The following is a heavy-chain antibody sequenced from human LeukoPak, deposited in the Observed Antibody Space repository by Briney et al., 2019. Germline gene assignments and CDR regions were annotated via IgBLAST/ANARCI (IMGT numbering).Heavy chain of an antibody. CDR1: GFTFNSYA. V-gene: IGHV3-23*01. CDR2: IASGGNT. Sequence: GSLRLSFAASGFTFNSYALAWVRQAPGKGLEWVSNIASGGNTYYADSVKGRFTISRDNSKNTLYLQMNNLRAEDTAVYYCAKRGISGSYYFDYWGQGTLVTVSS. CDR3: AKRGISGSYYFDY. J-gene: IGHJ4*02. D-gene: IGHD3-10*01.